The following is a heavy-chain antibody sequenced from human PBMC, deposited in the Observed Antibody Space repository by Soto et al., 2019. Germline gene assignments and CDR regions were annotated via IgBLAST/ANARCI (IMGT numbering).Heavy chain of an antibody. Sequence: QVHLEQSGAEVKKPGDSVKVSCKASGYTFTHFYITWVRQAPDKGLDGRGAITPHNFNTNFAQKFQGRVTLTTDTSTNTAYMELRSLTSDDTAVYYCARDEGGYDILTGYYKAHHFDYWGQGVLVTVSS. D-gene: IGHD3-9*01. CDR3: ARDEGGYDILTGYYKAHHFDY. CDR1: GYTFTHFY. V-gene: IGHV1-18*01. J-gene: IGHJ4*02. CDR2: ITPHNFNT.